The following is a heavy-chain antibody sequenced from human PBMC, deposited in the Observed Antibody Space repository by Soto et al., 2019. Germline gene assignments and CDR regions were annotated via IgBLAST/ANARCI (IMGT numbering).Heavy chain of an antibody. CDR3: AREGGYYDSSGYIGTGFDP. D-gene: IGHD3-22*01. CDR1: GFTFSSYA. CDR2: ISYDGSNK. V-gene: IGHV3-30-3*01. J-gene: IGHJ5*02. Sequence: PGGSLRLSCAASGFTFSSYAMSWVRQAPGKGLEWVAVISYDGSNKYYADSVKGRFTISRDNAQNSLYLQMNSLRAEDTAVYYCAREGGYYDSSGYIGTGFDPWGQGTLVTVSS.